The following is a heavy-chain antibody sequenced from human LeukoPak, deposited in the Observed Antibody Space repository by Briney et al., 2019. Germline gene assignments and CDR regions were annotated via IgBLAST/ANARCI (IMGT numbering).Heavy chain of an antibody. J-gene: IGHJ4*02. Sequence: GGSLRLSCAASEFTVSSNYMTWVRQAPGKGLEWVSVIYSGGSTYYADSVKGRFTISRDNSKNTLYLQMSSLRAEDTAVYYCARGDYVDYWGQGTLVTVSS. V-gene: IGHV3-66*01. CDR1: EFTVSSNY. CDR2: IYSGGST. CDR3: ARGDYVDY.